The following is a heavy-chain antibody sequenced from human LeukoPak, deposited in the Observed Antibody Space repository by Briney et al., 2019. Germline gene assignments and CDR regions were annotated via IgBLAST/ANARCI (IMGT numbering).Heavy chain of an antibody. CDR3: ARGAFGLERGFDY. CDR2: INHSGST. D-gene: IGHD1-1*01. Sequence: SETLSLTCAVYGGSFSGYYWSWIRQPPGKGLDWIGEINHSGSTNYNPSLKSRVTISVDTSKNQFSLELSSVTAADTAVYYCARGAFGLERGFDYWGQGTLVTVSS. CDR1: GGSFSGYY. J-gene: IGHJ4*02. V-gene: IGHV4-34*01.